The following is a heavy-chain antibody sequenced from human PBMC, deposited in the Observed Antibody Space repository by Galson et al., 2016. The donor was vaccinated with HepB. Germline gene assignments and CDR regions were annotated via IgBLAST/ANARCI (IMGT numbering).Heavy chain of an antibody. CDR1: GFTFSSYG. J-gene: IGHJ3*01. V-gene: IGHV3-30*18. CDR3: AKGLTTYYAFDF. CDR2: ISNDGSYQ. D-gene: IGHD2/OR15-2a*01. Sequence: SLRLSCAASGFTFSSYGLHWVRQAPGKGLEWVAVISNDGSYQNYADSVKGRFTISRDNSKNTVYLQLNSLRAEDTAVYYCAKGLTTYYAFDFWGQGTMVTVSS.